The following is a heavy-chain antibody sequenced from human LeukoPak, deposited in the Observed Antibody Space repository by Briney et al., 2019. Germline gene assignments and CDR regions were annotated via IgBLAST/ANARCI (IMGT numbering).Heavy chain of an antibody. V-gene: IGHV1-8*01. CDR1: GYTFTNYD. D-gene: IGHD2-2*01. CDR3: ARCLYCSSFSCPYWFDP. J-gene: IGHJ5*02. CDR2: MNPNSGNT. Sequence: ASVKVSCKASGYTFTNYDINWVRQPTGQGLEWMGWMNPNSGNTGYAQKFQGRVTMTRNTSISTAYLELSRRRSQDTAVYYCARCLYCSSFSCPYWFDPWGQGTPVTVSS.